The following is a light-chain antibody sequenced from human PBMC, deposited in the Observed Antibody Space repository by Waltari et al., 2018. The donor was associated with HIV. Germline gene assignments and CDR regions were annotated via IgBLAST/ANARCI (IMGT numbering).Light chain of an antibody. CDR1: QIVSSSY. J-gene: IGKJ3*01. CDR3: QQYCSSPFT. V-gene: IGKV3-20*01. CDR2: GAS. Sequence: EIVLTQSPATLSLSPGERATLSCRASQIVSSSYLAWYQQNPGQAPSLLIYGASSRATGIPDRFSGSGSGTDFTLTISRLEPEDFAVYYCQQYCSSPFTFGPGTKVEIK.